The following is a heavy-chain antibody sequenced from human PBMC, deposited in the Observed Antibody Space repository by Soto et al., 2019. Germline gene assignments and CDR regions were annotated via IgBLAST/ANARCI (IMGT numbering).Heavy chain of an antibody. D-gene: IGHD2-2*03. CDR2: IYYSGST. Sequence: SETLSLTCSVSGGSISSYYLSWIRQPPGKGLEWIGYIYYSGSTYYNPSLKSRVTISVDTSKNEFSLRLTSVTAADTGVYYCARLNGYCLRTNCHGYYGMDVWGQGTTVTVSS. J-gene: IGHJ6*02. CDR1: GGSISSYY. V-gene: IGHV4-59*08. CDR3: ARLNGYCLRTNCHGYYGMDV.